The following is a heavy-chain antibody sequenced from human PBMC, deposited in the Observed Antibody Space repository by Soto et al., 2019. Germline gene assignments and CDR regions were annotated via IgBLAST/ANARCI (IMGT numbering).Heavy chain of an antibody. J-gene: IGHJ3*02. CDR1: GYTFTGYY. CDR3: ARPNYDIVTGYYPDHDAFDI. Sequence: ASVKVSCKASGYTFTGYYMHWVRQAPGQGLEWMGWINPNSGGTNYAQKFQGRVTMTRDTSISTAYMELSRLRSDDTAVYYCARPNYDIVTGYYPDHDAFDIWGQGTRVTVSS. D-gene: IGHD3-9*01. V-gene: IGHV1-2*02. CDR2: INPNSGGT.